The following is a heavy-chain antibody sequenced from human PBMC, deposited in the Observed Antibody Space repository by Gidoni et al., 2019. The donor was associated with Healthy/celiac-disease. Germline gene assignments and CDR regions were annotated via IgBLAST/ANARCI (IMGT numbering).Heavy chain of an antibody. CDR3: ARVFSSVRKQYDSSGFQH. CDR2: IKQDGSEK. J-gene: IGHJ1*01. Sequence: EVQLVESGGGLVQPGGSLRLSCAASGFTFSSYRMSLVRQAPGKGLEWVANIKQDGSEKYYVESVKGRFTIDRDNAKNSLYLQMNSRRAEDTAVYYCARVFSSVRKQYDSSGFQHWGQGTLVTVSS. D-gene: IGHD3-22*01. CDR1: GFTFSSYR. V-gene: IGHV3-7*01.